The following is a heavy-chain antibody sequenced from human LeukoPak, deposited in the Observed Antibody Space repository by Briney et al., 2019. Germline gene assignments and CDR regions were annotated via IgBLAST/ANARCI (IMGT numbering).Heavy chain of an antibody. CDR2: ISGSGGST. J-gene: IGHJ3*02. D-gene: IGHD3-22*01. CDR1: AFTFSSYA. Sequence: PGGSLRLSCAASAFTFSSYAMSWVRRAPGKGLEWVSAISGSGGSTYYADSVKGRFTISRDNSKNTLYLQMNSLRAEDTAVYYCAKADSNIYYDSSGYAFDIWGQGTMVTVSS. V-gene: IGHV3-23*01. CDR3: AKADSNIYYDSSGYAFDI.